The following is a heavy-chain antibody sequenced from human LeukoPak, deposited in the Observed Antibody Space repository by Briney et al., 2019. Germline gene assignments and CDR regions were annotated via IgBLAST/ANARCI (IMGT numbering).Heavy chain of an antibody. Sequence: GGSLRLSCAASGFTFSSYAMTWVRQAPGKGLEWVSSITGSGSSTYYADSVKGRFTISRDNSKNTLYLQMNSLRAEDTAVYYCAKDRGSSSGITFDYWGQGTLVTVSS. CDR1: GFTFSSYA. J-gene: IGHJ4*02. V-gene: IGHV3-23*01. CDR3: AKDRGSSSGITFDY. D-gene: IGHD6-6*01. CDR2: ITGSGSST.